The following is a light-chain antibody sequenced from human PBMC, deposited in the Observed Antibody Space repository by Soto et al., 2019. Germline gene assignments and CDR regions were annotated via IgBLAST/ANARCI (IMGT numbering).Light chain of an antibody. CDR1: SSNIGSNY. V-gene: IGLV1-47*02. Sequence: QSVLTQPPSASGTPGQGVIISCSGTSSNIGSNYVYWYRLLPGTAPKLVMFSNVMRPPGVPDRFSGAKSGTSASLAISGLRAEDEADYFCAAWDASRGGWVFGGGTKVTVL. CDR3: AAWDASRGGWV. CDR2: SNV. J-gene: IGLJ3*02.